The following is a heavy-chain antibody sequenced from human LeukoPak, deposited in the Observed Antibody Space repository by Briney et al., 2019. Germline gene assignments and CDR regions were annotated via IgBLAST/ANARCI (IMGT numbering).Heavy chain of an antibody. J-gene: IGHJ4*02. Sequence: GGSLRLSCAASGFTFSSSWMYWVRQAPGKGLVWVSRINSDESITTYADSVKGRFTISRDNAKNTLYLQLNSLRAEDTAVYYCVRETAVAGADYWGQGTLVTVSS. D-gene: IGHD6-19*01. CDR2: INSDESIT. V-gene: IGHV3-74*01. CDR1: GFTFSSSW. CDR3: VRETAVAGADY.